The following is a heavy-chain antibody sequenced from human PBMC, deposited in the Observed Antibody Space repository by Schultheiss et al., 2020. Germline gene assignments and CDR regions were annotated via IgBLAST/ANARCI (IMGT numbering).Heavy chain of an antibody. CDR3: AKTLPLYCSSTSCSPAYFDY. Sequence: GGSLRLSCAASGFTFSSYGMHWVRQAPGKGLEWVAVISYDGSNKYYADSVKGRFTISRDNSKNTLYLQMNSLRAEDTAVYYCAKTLPLYCSSTSCSPAYFDYWGQGTLVTVSS. CDR2: ISYDGSNK. V-gene: IGHV3-30*18. CDR1: GFTFSSYG. D-gene: IGHD2-2*01. J-gene: IGHJ4*02.